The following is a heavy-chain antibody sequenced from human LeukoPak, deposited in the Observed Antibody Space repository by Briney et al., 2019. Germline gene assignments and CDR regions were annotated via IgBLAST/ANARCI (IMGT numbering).Heavy chain of an antibody. CDR3: ARTITVTTFFDY. J-gene: IGHJ4*02. CDR2: INSGGSST. CDR1: GFTFSSYW. V-gene: IGHV3-74*01. Sequence: GGSLRLSCAASGFTFSSYWMHWVRQAPGKGLVWVSRINSGGSSTSYADSVKGRFTISRDNAKNTLYLQMNSLRAEDTAVYYCARTITVTTFFDYWGQGTLVTVSS. D-gene: IGHD4-17*01.